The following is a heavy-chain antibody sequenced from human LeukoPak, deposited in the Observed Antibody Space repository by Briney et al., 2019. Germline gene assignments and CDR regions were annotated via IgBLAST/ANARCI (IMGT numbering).Heavy chain of an antibody. CDR2: MDPSGSQT. D-gene: IGHD1-1*01. J-gene: IGHJ4*02. Sequence: LTSSASGFTFNGSWMNWVRQAPGKGLEWVANMDPSGSQTRYVDSVKGRFTISKDDPGTSLYLEMHSLRAEDTAIYYCAVWTSGNYWGQGALVTVSS. CDR1: GFTFNGSW. CDR3: AVWTSGNY. V-gene: IGHV3-7*01.